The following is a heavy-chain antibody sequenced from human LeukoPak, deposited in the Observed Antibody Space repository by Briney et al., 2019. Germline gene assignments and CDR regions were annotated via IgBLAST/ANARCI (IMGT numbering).Heavy chain of an antibody. V-gene: IGHV4-4*07. CDR2: IYTSGST. Sequence: SETLSLTCTVSGGSLSSYYWSWIRQPAGKGLEWIGRIYTSGSTNYNPSLKSRVTMSVDTSKNQFSLKLSSVTAADTTVYYCATSPASGYYDSSGYYEDYWGQGTLVTISS. CDR1: GGSLSSYY. J-gene: IGHJ4*02. CDR3: ATSPASGYYDSSGYYEDY. D-gene: IGHD3-22*01.